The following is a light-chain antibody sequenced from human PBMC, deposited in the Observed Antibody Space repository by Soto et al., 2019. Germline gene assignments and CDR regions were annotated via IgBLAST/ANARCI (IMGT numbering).Light chain of an antibody. CDR3: QQYGSSPPT. V-gene: IGKV3-20*01. Sequence: EIVLTQSPGTLSLSPGDRATLSCRTSQTLSSSFLAWYQQTPGQAPRLLIYDTSTRAIDIPDRFSGSGSGTGFTLTISRLEPEDFAVYYCQQYGSSPPTFGQGTKVDIK. CDR2: DTS. J-gene: IGKJ1*01. CDR1: QTLSSSF.